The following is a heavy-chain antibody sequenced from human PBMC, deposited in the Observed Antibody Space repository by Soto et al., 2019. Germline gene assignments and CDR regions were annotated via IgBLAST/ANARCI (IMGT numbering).Heavy chain of an antibody. CDR3: ARESLDFFLWFAP. CDR2: LNVGTGNT. Sequence: QVQLVQPGGEVKKPGASVKVSCKASGYIFSKYAIHWVRQVPGHKLEWMGWLNVGTGNTKYSQKFQGIVTITRDTSATTAYMELHSLTSEDTAVYYCARESLDFFLWFAPWGQGTLVTVS. V-gene: IGHV1-3*01. J-gene: IGHJ5*02. CDR1: GYIFSKYA.